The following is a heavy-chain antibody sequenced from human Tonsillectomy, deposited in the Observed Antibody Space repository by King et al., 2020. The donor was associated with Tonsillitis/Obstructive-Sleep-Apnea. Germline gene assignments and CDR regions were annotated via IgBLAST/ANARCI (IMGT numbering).Heavy chain of an antibody. J-gene: IGHJ4*02. CDR3: ARQVSSSLRFWDY. CDR2: IYPGDSDT. Sequence: VQLVESGAEVKKPGESLKISCKGSGYSFTSYWIGWVRQMPGKGLEWMGIIYPGDSDTRYSPSFQGQVTLSADKSISAAYLQWSSLKASDTAMYYCARQVSSSLRFWDYWGQGTLVTVSS. CDR1: GYSFTSYW. D-gene: IGHD3-3*01. V-gene: IGHV5-51*01.